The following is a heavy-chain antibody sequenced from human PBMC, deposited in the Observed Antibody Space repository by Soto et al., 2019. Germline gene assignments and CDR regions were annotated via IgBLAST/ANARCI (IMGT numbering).Heavy chain of an antibody. Sequence: EVQLLESGGGLVQPGGSLRLSCAASGFTFSSYAMSWVRQAPGKGLEWVSFVSGSGGSTYYADSVKGRFTISRDNSKNTLHLQMNSLSGEDTAIYYCAKDLGGYCSGDSCFGFFDNWGQGTLVTGSS. V-gene: IGHV3-23*01. CDR1: GFTFSSYA. CDR2: VSGSGGST. J-gene: IGHJ4*02. CDR3: AKDLGGYCSGDSCFGFFDN. D-gene: IGHD2-15*01.